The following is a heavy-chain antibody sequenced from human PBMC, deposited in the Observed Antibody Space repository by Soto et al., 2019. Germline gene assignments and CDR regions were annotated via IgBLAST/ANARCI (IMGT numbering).Heavy chain of an antibody. J-gene: IGHJ5*02. D-gene: IGHD3-10*01. CDR1: GFIFSDRY. CDR3: ATIDMVEKFDP. CDR2: IRNRANSYST. V-gene: IGHV3-72*01. Sequence: LGGSLRLSCAASGFIFSDRYMDWVRQTPGKGLEWLGRIRNRANSYSTEYAASVRGRFTISRDDSNNLLYLHMSSLKTEDTAVYYCATIDMVEKFDPRGQGILVTVSS.